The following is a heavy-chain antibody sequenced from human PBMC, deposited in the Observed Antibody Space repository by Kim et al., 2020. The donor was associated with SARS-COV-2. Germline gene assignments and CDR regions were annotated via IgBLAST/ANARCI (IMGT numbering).Heavy chain of an antibody. Sequence: YAGSVQGRVTISRDYSENTRYLQMDSLSAGDTAVYYCARPSSSHFDFWGQGTLVTVSS. CDR3: ARPSSSHFDF. D-gene: IGHD3-10*01. V-gene: IGHV3-33*01. J-gene: IGHJ4*02.